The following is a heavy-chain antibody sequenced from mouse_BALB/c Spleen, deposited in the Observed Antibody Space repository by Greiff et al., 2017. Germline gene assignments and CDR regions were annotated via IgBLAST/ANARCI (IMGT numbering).Heavy chain of an antibody. CDR2: ISSGSSTI. Sequence: VKLLESGGGLVQPGGSRKLSCAASGFTFSSFGMHWVRQAPEKGLEWVAYISSGSSTIYYADTVKGRFTISRDNPKNTLFLQMTSLRSEDTAMYYCARDGSSYRGYFDYWGQGTTLTVSS. V-gene: IGHV5-17*02. D-gene: IGHD1-1*01. CDR3: ARDGSSYRGYFDY. CDR1: GFTFSSFG. J-gene: IGHJ2*01.